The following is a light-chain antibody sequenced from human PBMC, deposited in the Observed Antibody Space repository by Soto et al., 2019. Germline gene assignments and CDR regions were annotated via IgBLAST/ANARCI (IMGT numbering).Light chain of an antibody. Sequence: DIQMTQSPSTLSASVGDRVTITCRASQSISSWLAWYQQKPGKAPKLLIYKASSLESGVPSRFSGSGSETEFTLTISSLQPDDFATYYCQQYNSYRMTFGQGTKVEIK. V-gene: IGKV1-5*03. CDR3: QQYNSYRMT. CDR1: QSISSW. J-gene: IGKJ1*01. CDR2: KAS.